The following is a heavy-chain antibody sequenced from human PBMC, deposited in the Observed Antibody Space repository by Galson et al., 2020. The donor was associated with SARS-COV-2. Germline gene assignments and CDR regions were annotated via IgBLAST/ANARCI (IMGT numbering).Heavy chain of an antibody. V-gene: IGHV4-30-2*01. CDR2: ISHSGGT. CDR1: GTSISSGSYS. CDR3: ARLHYGEYAPEARGN. D-gene: IGHD4-17*01. Sequence: SETLSLTCAVSGTSISSGSYSWNWIRQPPGKGLEWIGYISHSGGTYYNPSLKSRVTISGDRSKNQFSLRLSSVTAADTAVYYCARLHYGEYAPEARGNCGPATRVTVAS. J-gene: IGHJ3*01.